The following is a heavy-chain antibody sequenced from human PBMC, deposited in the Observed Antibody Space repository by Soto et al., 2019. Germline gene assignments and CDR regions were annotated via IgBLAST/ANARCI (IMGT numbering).Heavy chain of an antibody. D-gene: IGHD3-22*01. V-gene: IGHV4-30-4*01. Sequence: SETLSLTCTVSGGSISSGDYYWSWIRQPPGKGLEWIGYIYYSGSTYYNPSLKSRVTISVDTSKNQFSLKLSSVTAADTAVYYCATRITMIVGAFDIWGQGTMVTVSS. J-gene: IGHJ3*02. CDR1: GGSISSGDYY. CDR2: IYYSGST. CDR3: ATRITMIVGAFDI.